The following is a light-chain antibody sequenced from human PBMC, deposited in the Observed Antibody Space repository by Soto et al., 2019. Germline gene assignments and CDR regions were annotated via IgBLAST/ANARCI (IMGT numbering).Light chain of an antibody. CDR3: MSYAGGNRFV. J-gene: IGLJ1*01. V-gene: IGLV2-8*01. CDR1: INDVGGYNY. CDR2: QVT. Sequence: QSVLTQPTSASGSPGQSVTISCAGTINDVGGYNYVSWYQQRPGKVPQLMIYQVTKRPSGVPDRFSASKSDTTASLTISGLQAEDEGDYYCMSYAGGNRFVFGTGTKVTVL.